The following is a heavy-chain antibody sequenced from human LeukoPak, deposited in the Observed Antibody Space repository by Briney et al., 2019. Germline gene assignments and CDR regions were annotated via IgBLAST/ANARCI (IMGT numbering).Heavy chain of an antibody. J-gene: IGHJ4*02. CDR3: VRVGGTPDY. CDR1: GFTFSSYS. CDR2: IKQDGSEK. Sequence: GGSLRLSCAASGFTFSSYSMNWVRQAPGKGLEWVANIKQDGSEKYYVDSVKGRFTVSRDNAKNSLFLQMNSLRAEDTAVYYCVRVGGTPDYWGQGTLVTVSS. V-gene: IGHV3-7*01. D-gene: IGHD1-26*01.